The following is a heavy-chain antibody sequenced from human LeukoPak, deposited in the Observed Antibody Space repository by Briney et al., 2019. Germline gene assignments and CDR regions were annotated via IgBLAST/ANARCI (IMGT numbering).Heavy chain of an antibody. CDR1: GFTFSSYG. V-gene: IGHV3-NL1*01. CDR2: IYSGGST. Sequence: PGGSLRLSCAASGFTFSSYGMHWVRQAPGKGLEWVAVIYSGGSTYYADSVKGRFTVSRDNSKNTLYLQMNSLRAEETAIYYCAKREANSFEYWGQGTLVTVSS. J-gene: IGHJ4*02. CDR3: AKREANSFEY. D-gene: IGHD4-11*01.